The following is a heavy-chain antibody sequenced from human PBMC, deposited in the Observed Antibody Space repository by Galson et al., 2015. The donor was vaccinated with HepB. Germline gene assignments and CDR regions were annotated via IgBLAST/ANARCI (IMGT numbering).Heavy chain of an antibody. D-gene: IGHD1-7*01. V-gene: IGHV1-69*13. CDR1: GGTFSSYA. CDR3: ARGSSNRNYAPLYYFDY. J-gene: IGHJ4*02. CDR2: IIPIFGTA. Sequence: SVKVSCKASGGTFSSYAISWVRQAPGQGLEWMGGIIPIFGTANYAQKFQGRVAITADESTSTAYMELSSLRSEDTAVYYCARGSSNRNYAPLYYFDYWGQGTLVTVSS.